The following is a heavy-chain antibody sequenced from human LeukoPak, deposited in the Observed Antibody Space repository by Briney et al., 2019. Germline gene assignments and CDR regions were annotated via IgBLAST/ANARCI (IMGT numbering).Heavy chain of an antibody. CDR3: ARAPLVVVVPAAAKKDPYFDY. D-gene: IGHD2-2*01. Sequence: ASVKVSCKASGYTFTSYGISWVRQAPGQGLEWMGWISAYNGNTNYAQKLQGRVTMTTDTSTSTAYMELRSLRSDDTAVYYCARAPLVVVVPAAAKKDPYFDYWGQGTLVTVSS. V-gene: IGHV1-18*01. CDR2: ISAYNGNT. CDR1: GYTFTSYG. J-gene: IGHJ4*02.